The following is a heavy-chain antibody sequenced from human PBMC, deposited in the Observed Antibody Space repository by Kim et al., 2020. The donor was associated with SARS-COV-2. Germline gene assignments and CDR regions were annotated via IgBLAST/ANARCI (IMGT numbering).Heavy chain of an antibody. Sequence: GGSLRLSCAVSGFTFSVYALTWVRQAPGKGLECVSGISGGGGSTSYADSVKGRFTISKDNSNNMLYLQMNSLRVEDTAVYYCAKTLYGGHSHWGQGTLVTVSS. CDR2: ISGGGGST. CDR3: AKTLYGGHSH. V-gene: IGHV3-23*01. D-gene: IGHD4-17*01. J-gene: IGHJ4*02. CDR1: GFTFSVYA.